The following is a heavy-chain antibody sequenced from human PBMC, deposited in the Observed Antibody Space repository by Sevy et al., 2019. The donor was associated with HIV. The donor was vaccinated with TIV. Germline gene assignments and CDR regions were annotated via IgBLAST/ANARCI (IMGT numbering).Heavy chain of an antibody. J-gene: IGHJ4*02. Sequence: GGSLRLSCAASGFTFSSYAMHWVRQAPGKGLEWVAVISYDGSNKYYADSVKGRFTISRDNSKNTLYRQMNSLRAEDTAVYYCARWGSGWYYFDYWGQGTLVTVSS. D-gene: IGHD6-19*01. CDR3: ARWGSGWYYFDY. CDR1: GFTFSSYA. V-gene: IGHV3-30*04. CDR2: ISYDGSNK.